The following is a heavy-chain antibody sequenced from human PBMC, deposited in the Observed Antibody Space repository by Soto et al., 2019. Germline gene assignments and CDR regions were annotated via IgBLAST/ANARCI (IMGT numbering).Heavy chain of an antibody. CDR1: GGSISSGGYY. CDR3: AREGGSSSYFDY. Sequence: PSETLSLTCTVSGGSISSGGYYWSWIRQHPGKGLEWIGYIYYSGSTYYNPSLKSRVTISVDTSKNQFSLKLSSVTAADTAVYYYAREGGSSSYFDYWGQGTLVTV. V-gene: IGHV4-31*03. CDR2: IYYSGST. J-gene: IGHJ4*02. D-gene: IGHD6-6*01.